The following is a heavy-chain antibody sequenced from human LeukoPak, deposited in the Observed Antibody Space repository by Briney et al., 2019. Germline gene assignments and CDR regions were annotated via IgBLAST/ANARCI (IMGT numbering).Heavy chain of an antibody. CDR1: GFTFSSYS. J-gene: IGHJ4*02. CDR3: AKEEGAAAGHSAIDY. Sequence: PGGSLRLSCAASGFTFSSYSMNWVRQAPGKGLEWVSGISGSGGSTFYADSVKGRVTISRDNSKNTLYLQMNSLRADDTAVYHCAKEEGAAAGHSAIDYWGQGTLVTVSS. V-gene: IGHV3-23*01. CDR2: ISGSGGST. D-gene: IGHD6-13*01.